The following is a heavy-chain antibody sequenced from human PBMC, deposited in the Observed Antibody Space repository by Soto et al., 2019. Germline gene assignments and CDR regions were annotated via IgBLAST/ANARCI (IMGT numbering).Heavy chain of an antibody. D-gene: IGHD3-10*01. V-gene: IGHV1-46*01. CDR3: ARGLLWFGELFGPNFDY. CDR2: INPSGGST. J-gene: IGHJ4*02. Sequence: ASVKVSCKASGYTFTSYYMHWVRQAPGQGLEWMGIINPSGGSTSYAQKFQGRVTMTRDTSTSTVYMELSSLRSEDTAVYYCARGLLWFGELFGPNFDYWGQGTLVTVSS. CDR1: GYTFTSYY.